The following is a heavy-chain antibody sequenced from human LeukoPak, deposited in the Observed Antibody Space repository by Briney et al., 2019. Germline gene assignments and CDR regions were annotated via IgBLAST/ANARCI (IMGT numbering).Heavy chain of an antibody. CDR2: IIPILGIA. V-gene: IGHV1-69*04. CDR1: GGTFSSYA. CDR3: ARVKPGTEHCSGGSCAPNLYYYYGMDV. Sequence: SVKVSCKASGGTFSSYAISWVRQAPGQGLEWMGRIIPILGIANYAQKFQGRVTITADKSTSTAYMELSSLRSEDTAVYYCARVKPGTEHCSGGSCAPNLYYYYGMDVWGQGTTVTVSS. D-gene: IGHD2-15*01. J-gene: IGHJ6*02.